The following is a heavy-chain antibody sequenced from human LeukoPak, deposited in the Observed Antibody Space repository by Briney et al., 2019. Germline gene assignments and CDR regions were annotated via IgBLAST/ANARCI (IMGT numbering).Heavy chain of an antibody. V-gene: IGHV1-69*13. CDR3: ARVASSGWKFDY. J-gene: IGHJ4*02. D-gene: IGHD6-19*01. CDR2: IIPIFGTA. Sequence: ASVKVSCKASGGTFSSYAISWVRQAPGQGLEWMGGIIPIFGTANYAQKFQGRVTITADESTSTAYMELSGLRSEDTAVYYCARVASSGWKFDYWGQGTLVTVSS. CDR1: GGTFSSYA.